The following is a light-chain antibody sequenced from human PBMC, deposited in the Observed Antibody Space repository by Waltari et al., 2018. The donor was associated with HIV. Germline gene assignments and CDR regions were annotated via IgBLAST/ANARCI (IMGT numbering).Light chain of an antibody. CDR1: SSDVGGYNY. V-gene: IGLV2-11*01. CDR3: CSYADTYFVV. CDR2: DVT. J-gene: IGLJ2*01. Sequence: QSALTQPRSVSGSPGQSVTISCPGTSSDVGGYNYVSWYQHPPNKGPKLLIYDVTKPPTGVPDRFSGSKSGNTASLTISGLQAEDEADYYCCSYADTYFVVFGGRTTLTVL.